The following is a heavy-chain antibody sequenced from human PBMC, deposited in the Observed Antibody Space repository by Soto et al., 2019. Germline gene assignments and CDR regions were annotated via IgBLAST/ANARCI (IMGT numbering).Heavy chain of an antibody. D-gene: IGHD3-9*01. CDR2: INHSGST. J-gene: IGHJ4*02. CDR1: GGSFSGYY. V-gene: IGHV4-34*01. Sequence: QVQLQQWGAGLLKPSETLSLTCAVYGGSFSGYYWSWIRQPPGKGLEWIGEINHSGSTNYNPSLKRRVTISVDTSKNQFSLKLSSVTAADTAVYYCATYDILTDVDYWGQGTLVTVSS. CDR3: ATYDILTDVDY.